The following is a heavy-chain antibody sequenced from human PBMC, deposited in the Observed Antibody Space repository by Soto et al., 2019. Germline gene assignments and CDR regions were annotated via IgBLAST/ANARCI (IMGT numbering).Heavy chain of an antibody. CDR2: VSIVGST. CDR3: AKRRGAGGHFDY. CDR1: VFTFSSYA. D-gene: IGHD2-15*01. Sequence: GSLRLSCAASVFTFSSYAMGWVRQVPGKGLEWVAVVSIVGSTHYADSVRGRFTISRDNSKNTLSLQMNSLTAEDTAVYFCAKRRGAGGHFDYWGQGALVTVSS. J-gene: IGHJ4*02. V-gene: IGHV3-23*01.